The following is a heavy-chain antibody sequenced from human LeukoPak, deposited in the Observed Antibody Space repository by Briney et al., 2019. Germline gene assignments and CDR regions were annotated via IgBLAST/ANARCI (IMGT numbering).Heavy chain of an antibody. D-gene: IGHD2-21*01. CDR1: GFTFISYA. CDR3: AKEIGPLYY. CDR2: ISDSGGST. J-gene: IGHJ4*02. Sequence: GGSLRLSCAACGFTFISYAMSWVRQAAGKGLEWVSVISDSGGSTYYADSVKGRFTISRDNSKNTLYLQMNSLTAEDTALYYCAKEIGPLYYWGQGTLVTVSS. V-gene: IGHV3-23*01.